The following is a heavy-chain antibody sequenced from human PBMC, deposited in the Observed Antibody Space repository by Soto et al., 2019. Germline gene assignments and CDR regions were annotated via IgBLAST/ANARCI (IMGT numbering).Heavy chain of an antibody. D-gene: IGHD3-3*01. V-gene: IGHV3-30*03. J-gene: IGHJ4*02. CDR2: VSSDGNNK. CDR1: GFSFSKYG. CDR3: VRTGGGFGVDPMSTIY. Sequence: SLRLSCVASGFSFSKYGMHWVRQAPGKGLEWVAFVSSDGNNKYYADSVKGRLTISRDNSSNTVYLQVDSLRIDDTALYYCVRTGGGFGVDPMSTIYWGQGTLVTVSS.